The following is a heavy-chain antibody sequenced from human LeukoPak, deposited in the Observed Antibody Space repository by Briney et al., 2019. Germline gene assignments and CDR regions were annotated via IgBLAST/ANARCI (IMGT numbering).Heavy chain of an antibody. Sequence: PSETLSLTCTVSGGSISSYSWTXXXXXXXXXXEWIASIYYSXXXXXXXXLXXRXXXXVDTSKNQFSLKLISVTAADTAVYYCVRDRVLGAFDIWGQGTMVTVSS. CDR2: IYYSXXX. CDR1: GGSISSYS. V-gene: IGHV4-59*01. J-gene: IGHJ3*02. CDR3: VRDRVLGAFDI. D-gene: IGHD3-16*01.